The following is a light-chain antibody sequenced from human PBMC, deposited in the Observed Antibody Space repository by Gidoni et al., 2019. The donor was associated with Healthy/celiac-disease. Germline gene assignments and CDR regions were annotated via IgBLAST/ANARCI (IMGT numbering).Light chain of an antibody. CDR1: QSISSY. V-gene: IGKV1-39*01. Sequence: EIQMTQSTSSLSASVGDRVTITCLASQSISSYLNWYQQKPGKAPKLLIYAASSSQSGVPSRFSGSGSGTDFTLTISRLHPEDFATYYCQQSYSTPLTFGGGTKVEIK. CDR3: QQSYSTPLT. CDR2: AAS. J-gene: IGKJ4*01.